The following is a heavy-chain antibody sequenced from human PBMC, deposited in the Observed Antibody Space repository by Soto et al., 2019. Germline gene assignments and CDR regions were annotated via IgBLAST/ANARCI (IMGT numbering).Heavy chain of an antibody. D-gene: IGHD3-22*01. CDR2: INPNSGGT. Sequence: ASVKVSCKASGYTFTGYYMHWVRQAPGQGLEWMGWINPNSGGTNYAQKFQGRVTMTRDTSISTAYMELSRLRSDDTAVYYCARDPSPQYYYDSSGAPDSWGQGTLVT. V-gene: IGHV1-2*02. J-gene: IGHJ4*02. CDR3: ARDPSPQYYYDSSGAPDS. CDR1: GYTFTGYY.